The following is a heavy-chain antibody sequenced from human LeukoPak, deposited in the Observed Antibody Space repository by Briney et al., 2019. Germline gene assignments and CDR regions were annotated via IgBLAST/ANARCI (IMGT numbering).Heavy chain of an antibody. D-gene: IGHD3-3*01. CDR1: GFTFSSYW. CDR3: ARDWRLDWFDP. J-gene: IGHJ5*02. Sequence: GGSLRLSCAGSGFTFSSYWMSWVRQAPGKGLEWVAIIKQDGSEKYYADSVKGRFTISRDNAKNSLYLQMNSLRAEDTAVYYCARDWRLDWFDPWGQGTLVTVSS. CDR2: IKQDGSEK. V-gene: IGHV3-7*01.